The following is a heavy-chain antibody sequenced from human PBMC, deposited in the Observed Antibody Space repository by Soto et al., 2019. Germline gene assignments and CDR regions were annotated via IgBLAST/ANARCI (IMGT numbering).Heavy chain of an antibody. CDR2: LSSTGGST. CDR3: AKDQGFLVWIPQGGLDV. J-gene: IGHJ6*02. CDR1: GFTFRKYV. Sequence: EVQLLESGGGLAQPGGSLRLSCEVSGFTFRKYVMTWVRQAPGKGLEWVSSLSSTGGSTYYADSVKGRFTVSRDNSKNTLFLPMNSLRAEDTAIYYCAKDQGFLVWIPQGGLDVWGPGTTVAVSS. D-gene: IGHD5-18*01. V-gene: IGHV3-23*01.